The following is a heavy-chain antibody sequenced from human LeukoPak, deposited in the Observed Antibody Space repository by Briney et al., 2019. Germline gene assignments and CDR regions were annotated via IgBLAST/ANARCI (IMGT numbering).Heavy chain of an antibody. CDR3: SRALEV. CDR1: GFIFRSYW. CDR2: INQDGSEK. J-gene: IGHJ6*04. Sequence: PGGCLRLSCEVSGFIFRSYWMDWVRPAPGRGLEWVANINQDGSEKYFVDSVKGRFTISRDNAKSSLYLQMNSLRAEDTAVYFCSRALEVWGKGTTVTVST. V-gene: IGHV3-7*01.